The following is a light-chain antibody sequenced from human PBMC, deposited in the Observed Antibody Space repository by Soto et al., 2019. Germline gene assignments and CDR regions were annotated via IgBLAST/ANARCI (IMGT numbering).Light chain of an antibody. J-gene: IGKJ2*01. CDR3: QQYYSSPYT. Sequence: DIVMTQSPDSLAVSLGERATINCKSSQHVLYSSNDKNYLAWYQQKPGQPPQLLIYWASTRESGVPDRFSGSGSGPAFTLTISSLQAEDVAVYYCQQYYSSPYTFGQGTKVDIK. CDR2: WAS. V-gene: IGKV4-1*01. CDR1: QHVLYSSNDKNY.